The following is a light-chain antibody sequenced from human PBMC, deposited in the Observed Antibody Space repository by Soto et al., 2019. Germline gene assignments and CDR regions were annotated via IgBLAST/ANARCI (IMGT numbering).Light chain of an antibody. Sequence: EIVLTQSPATLSLSPGERATLSCRASQGVRSNLAWFQQKPGQAPKLLIYGASTRDSGVPARFTGSGSGTEFTLPIISLQSEDFAVYFCQQYTNWPPWTFDEGTKVDIK. CDR3: QQYTNWPPWT. J-gene: IGKJ1*01. CDR1: QGVRSN. CDR2: GAS. V-gene: IGKV3-15*01.